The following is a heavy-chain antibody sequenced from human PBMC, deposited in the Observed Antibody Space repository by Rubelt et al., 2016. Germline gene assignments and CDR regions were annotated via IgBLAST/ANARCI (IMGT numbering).Heavy chain of an antibody. V-gene: IGHV4-34*08. CDR3: RRDGYHNGGYYFDY. CDR1: GFTFSSNS. D-gene: IGHD5-24*01. CDR2: FSHSGGT. J-gene: IGHJ4*02. Sequence: VHLVESGGGLVQPGGSLRLSCAASGFTFSSNSMNWVRQAPGKGLEWIGDFSHSGGTNYNPSLKSRVTISLDTSKNQFSLKLSSVTAAETAVYYCRRDGYHNGGYYFDYWGQGTPVTVSS.